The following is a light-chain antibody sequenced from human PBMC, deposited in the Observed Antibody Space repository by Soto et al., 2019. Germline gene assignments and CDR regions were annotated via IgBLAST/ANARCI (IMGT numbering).Light chain of an antibody. CDR1: SSDVGYYNY. CDR2: DVN. J-gene: IGLJ2*01. V-gene: IGLV2-14*01. Sequence: QSALTQPASVSGSPGQSITIPCTGTSSDVGYYNYVSWYQQYPGKAPKLIIYDVNNRPAGVSHRFSGSKSGNTASLTISGLQAEDEADYYCSSYTSTTALVFGGGTKLTVL. CDR3: SSYTSTTALV.